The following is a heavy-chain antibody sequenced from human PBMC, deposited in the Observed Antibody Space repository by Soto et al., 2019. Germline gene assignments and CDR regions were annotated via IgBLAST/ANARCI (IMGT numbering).Heavy chain of an antibody. Sequence: QVQLVESGGGVVQPGRSLRLSCATSGFTFSTYGMHWVRQAPGKGLEWVAVISYDGSHKYYVDSVKGRFTISRDNSRDTLYLQMNSLRAEDTAVYYCARPIMGYTFDYWGQGTLVTVSS. V-gene: IGHV3-30*03. D-gene: IGHD3-16*01. CDR1: GFTFSTYG. CDR2: ISYDGSHK. CDR3: ARPIMGYTFDY. J-gene: IGHJ4*02.